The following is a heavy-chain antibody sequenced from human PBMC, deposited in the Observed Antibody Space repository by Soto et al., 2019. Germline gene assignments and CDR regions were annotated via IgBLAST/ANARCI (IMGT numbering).Heavy chain of an antibody. CDR3: AKGGPHMVRGVIRIPWFDP. V-gene: IGHV3-30*18. D-gene: IGHD3-10*01. Sequence: GGSLRLSCAASGFTFSSYGMHWVRQAPGKGLEWVAVISYDGSNKYYADSVKGRFTISRDNSKNTLYLQMNSMRAEDTAVYYCAKGGPHMVRGVIRIPWFDPWGQGTLVTVS. CDR2: ISYDGSNK. CDR1: GFTFSSYG. J-gene: IGHJ5*02.